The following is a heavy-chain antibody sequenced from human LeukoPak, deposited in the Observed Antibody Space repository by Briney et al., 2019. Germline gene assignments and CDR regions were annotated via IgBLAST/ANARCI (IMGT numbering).Heavy chain of an antibody. CDR1: GYTFTSYY. J-gene: IGHJ4*02. CDR3: ARGADTTMITLSSVY. V-gene: IGHV1-46*01. CDR2: INPRGGTT. Sequence: ASVKVSCKSSGYTFTSYYMHWVRQTPGQGLEWMGIINPRGGTTGYAQKFQGRVTMTRDTSTSTVYMELSSLRSEDTAVYYCARGADTTMITLSSVYWGQGTLVTVSS. D-gene: IGHD5-18*01.